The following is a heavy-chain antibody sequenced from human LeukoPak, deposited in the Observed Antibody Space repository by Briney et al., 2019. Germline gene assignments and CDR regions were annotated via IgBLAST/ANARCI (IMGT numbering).Heavy chain of an antibody. CDR2: IYSSDSDT. CDR3: ARRESGSYFN. CDR1: GYRFSSYW. V-gene: IGHV5-51*01. J-gene: IGHJ4*02. Sequence: GESLQISSWGSGYRFSSYWIGWGRPRPGEGLEGMAIIYSSDSDTTYSPSFQGQVTVSVDKSINTAYLQWSNLKASDTAMYYCARRESGSYFNWGQGTLVTVSS. D-gene: IGHD1-26*01.